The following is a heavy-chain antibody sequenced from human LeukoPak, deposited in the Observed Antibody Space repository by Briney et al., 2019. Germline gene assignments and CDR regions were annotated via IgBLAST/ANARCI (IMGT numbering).Heavy chain of an antibody. Sequence: GGSLRLSCAASGFSFIAYTMNWVRQAPGQGLEWVSSISRSGSYIYHADSVKGRFTISRDNAKNSLYLQMNSLTAGDTAVYHCARAEYTYGPRGFDFWGQGTLVTVSS. CDR3: ARAEYTYGPRGFDF. CDR1: GFSFIAYT. CDR2: ISRSGSYI. J-gene: IGHJ4*02. D-gene: IGHD5-18*01. V-gene: IGHV3-21*01.